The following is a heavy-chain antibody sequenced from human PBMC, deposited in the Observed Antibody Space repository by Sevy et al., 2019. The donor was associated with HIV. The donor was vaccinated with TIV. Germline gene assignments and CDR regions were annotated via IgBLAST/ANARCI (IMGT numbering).Heavy chain of an antibody. CDR2: IRSKAYGGTT. D-gene: IGHD2-21*02. CDR1: GFTFGDYA. CDR3: TREGEFCGGDCYPAGADY. V-gene: IGHV3-49*03. Sequence: GGSLRLSCTASGFTFGDYAMSWFRQAPGKGLEWVGFIRSKAYGGTTEYAASVKGGFTISREESKSIAYMQMNSLKTEDTAVYYCTREGEFCGGDCYPAGADYWGQGTLVTVSS. J-gene: IGHJ4*02.